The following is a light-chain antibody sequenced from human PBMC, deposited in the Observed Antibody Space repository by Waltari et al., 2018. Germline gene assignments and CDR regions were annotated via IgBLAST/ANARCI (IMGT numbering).Light chain of an antibody. Sequence: QSALTQPRPVSGSPGQSVTISCTGTSSDVGGYNSVSWYQQHPGKAPKLMIYDVSKRPSGVPDRFSGSKSGNTASLTISGLQAEDEADYYCCSYAGSYTFGFGGGTKLTVL. J-gene: IGLJ2*01. CDR1: SSDVGGYNS. CDR3: CSYAGSYTFG. CDR2: DVS. V-gene: IGLV2-11*01.